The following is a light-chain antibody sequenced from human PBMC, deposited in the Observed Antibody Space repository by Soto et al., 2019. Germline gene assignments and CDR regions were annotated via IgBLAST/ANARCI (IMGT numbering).Light chain of an antibody. CDR1: QGIGNW. CDR2: AAT. Sequence: DIQMTQSPSSVSASVGDRVTITCRASQGIGNWLAWYQQTPGKAPKLLISAATSLKRGVSSRFSGSRSGTDFTLTISSLQPEDFGIYYCQQANSFPITFGQGTRLEIK. CDR3: QQANSFPIT. V-gene: IGKV1-12*01. J-gene: IGKJ5*01.